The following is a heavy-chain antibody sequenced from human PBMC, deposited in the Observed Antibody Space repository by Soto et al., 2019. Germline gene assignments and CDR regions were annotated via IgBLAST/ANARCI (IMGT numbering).Heavy chain of an antibody. CDR2: IKQDGSEQ. Sequence: DVQLVESGGGLIQPGGSLRLSCAASGFTFPRNWMSWVRQAPGKGPEWVANIKQDGSEQYYADSVRGRFTIARDNALNSLYLQMNSLRAEDTAVSYCAVARNGDFDYWGQGTLVTVSS. V-gene: IGHV3-7*01. CDR3: AVARNGDFDY. J-gene: IGHJ4*02. D-gene: IGHD2-21*01. CDR1: GFTFPRNW.